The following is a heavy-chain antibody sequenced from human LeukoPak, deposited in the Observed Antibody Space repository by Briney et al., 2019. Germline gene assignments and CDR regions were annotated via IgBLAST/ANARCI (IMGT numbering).Heavy chain of an antibody. CDR1: GFTFSSYA. J-gene: IGHJ6*03. Sequence: PGGSLRLSCAASGFTFSSYAMHWVRQAPGKGLEYVSAINSNGGSTYYANSVKGRFTISRDNSKNTLYLQMGSLRAEDMAVYYCARGPLTQYYYYYYYMDVWGKGTTVTVSS. CDR3: ARGPLTQYYYYYYYMDV. CDR2: INSNGGST. D-gene: IGHD4/OR15-4a*01. V-gene: IGHV3-64*01.